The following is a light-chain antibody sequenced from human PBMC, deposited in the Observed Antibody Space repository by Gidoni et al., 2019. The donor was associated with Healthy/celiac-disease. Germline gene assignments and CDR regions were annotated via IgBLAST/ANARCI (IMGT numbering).Light chain of an antibody. V-gene: IGKV1-5*03. CDR1: QSISSW. CDR2: KAS. Sequence: DIQMTQSPSTLSASVGDRGTITCRASQSISSWLDWYQQKPGKAPKLLIYKASSLESGVPSRFSGSGSGTEFTLTISSLQPDYFATYYCQQYNSYPLPFGGGTKVEIK. J-gene: IGKJ4*01. CDR3: QQYNSYPLP.